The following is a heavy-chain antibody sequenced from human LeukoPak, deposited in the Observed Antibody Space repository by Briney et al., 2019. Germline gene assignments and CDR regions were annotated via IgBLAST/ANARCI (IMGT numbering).Heavy chain of an antibody. CDR3: TTIRGFCGGRSCLGY. D-gene: IGHD2-15*01. Sequence: GGSLRLSCAVSGFTFSHAWMSWVRQAPGKGLEWVGRIKNEVDGGTTDYAAPVKGRFTIARDDSKNTLYLQMNSLKSEDTAVYYCTTIRGFCGGRSCLGYWGQGTLVTVSS. J-gene: IGHJ4*02. CDR1: GFTFSHAW. V-gene: IGHV3-15*01. CDR2: IKNEVDGGTT.